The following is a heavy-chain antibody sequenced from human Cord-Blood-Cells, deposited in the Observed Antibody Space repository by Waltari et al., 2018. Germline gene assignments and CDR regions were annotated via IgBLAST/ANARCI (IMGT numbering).Heavy chain of an antibody. CDR2: IDYSGSP. J-gene: IGHJ4*02. V-gene: IGHV4-31*03. D-gene: IGHD6-13*01. CDR3: ARRYSSSWFDY. Sequence: QVQLQESGPGLVKPSQTLYLTCTVSGGSLSRGGYYSHWIRQHPGKGLEWIGYIDYSGSPYYNPSLKSRVTISVDTSKNQFSLKLSSVTAADTAVYYCARRYSSSWFDYWGQGTLVTVSS. CDR1: GGSLSRGGYY.